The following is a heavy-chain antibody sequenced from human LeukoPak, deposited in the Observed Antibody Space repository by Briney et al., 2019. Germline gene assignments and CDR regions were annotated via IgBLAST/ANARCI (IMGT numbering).Heavy chain of an antibody. CDR2: AYCRSKWYI. CDR1: GDSVSGSPAV. V-gene: IGHV6-1*01. D-gene: IGHD3-10*01. Sequence: SQTLSLTCAISGDSVSGSPAVWNWIRQSPSRGLEWLGRAYCRSKWYIDYAVSVKGRITITPDTSKNQFSLQLNSVTPEDTAVYYCARRAVRGGTNFDYWGQGTLVTVSS. J-gene: IGHJ4*02. CDR3: ARRAVRGGTNFDY.